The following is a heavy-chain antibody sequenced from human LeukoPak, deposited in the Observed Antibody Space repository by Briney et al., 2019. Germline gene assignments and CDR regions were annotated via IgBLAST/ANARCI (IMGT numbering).Heavy chain of an antibody. CDR3: ARSHDHLWGNYPDY. CDR2: IHHDGRI. D-gene: IGHD3-16*02. V-gene: IGHV4-34*01. CDR1: GFTFKDYA. J-gene: IGHJ4*02. Sequence: GSLRLSCTASGFTFKDYAMYWVRQPPGKGLEWIGEIHHDGRINYNPSLKSRVTLSVDKSKNQFSLRLNSVTAADTAMYYCARSHDHLWGNYPDYWGRGTLVTVSS.